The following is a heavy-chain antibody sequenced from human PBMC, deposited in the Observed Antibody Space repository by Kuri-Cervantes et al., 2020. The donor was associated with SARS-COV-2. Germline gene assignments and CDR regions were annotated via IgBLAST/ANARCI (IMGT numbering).Heavy chain of an antibody. Sequence: SETLSLTCTVSGGSISSGGYYWSWIRQPPGKGLEWSGYIYQSGSTYYNPSLKSRVTISVDRSKNQFPLKLSSVTAADTAVYYCARDEKRWGSGADAFDIWGQGTMVTVSS. J-gene: IGHJ3*02. D-gene: IGHD2-21*01. CDR3: ARDEKRWGSGADAFDI. CDR2: IYQSGST. CDR1: GGSISSGGYY. V-gene: IGHV4-30-2*01.